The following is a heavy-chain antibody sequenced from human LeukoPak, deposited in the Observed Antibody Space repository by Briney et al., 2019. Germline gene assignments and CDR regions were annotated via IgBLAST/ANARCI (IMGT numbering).Heavy chain of an antibody. Sequence: QPGGSLRLSCAAPGFTFSSYGMHWVRQAPGKGLEWVAVIWYDGSNKYYADSVKGRFTISRDNSKNTLYLQMNSLRAEDAAVYYCARDQAGSGCFDYWGQGTLVTVSS. CDR1: GFTFSSYG. CDR2: IWYDGSNK. D-gene: IGHD3-10*01. CDR3: ARDQAGSGCFDY. J-gene: IGHJ4*02. V-gene: IGHV3-33*01.